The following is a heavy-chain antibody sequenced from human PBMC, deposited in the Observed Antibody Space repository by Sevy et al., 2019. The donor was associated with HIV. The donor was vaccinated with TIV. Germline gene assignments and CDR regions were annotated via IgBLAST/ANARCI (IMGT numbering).Heavy chain of an antibody. CDR1: AGSFSSYS. CDR3: AGFFDRSDDFSYWYFDV. J-gene: IGHJ2*01. D-gene: IGHD2-21*01. V-gene: IGHV1-69*13. CDR2: IIPISGRT. Sequence: ASVKVSCKAYAGSFSSYSINWVRQAPGQGLEWMGGIIPISGRTTYAENFEGRVAITADGSSRTASLELTNLRSDDTAVYYCAGFFDRSDDFSYWYFDVWGRGTPVTVSS.